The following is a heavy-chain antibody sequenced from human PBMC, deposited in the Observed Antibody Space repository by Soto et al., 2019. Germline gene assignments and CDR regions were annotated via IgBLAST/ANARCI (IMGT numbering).Heavy chain of an antibody. D-gene: IGHD3-10*01. CDR3: AKDSVYVVSMGRGYFES. Sequence: EVQLLESGGDLVQPGGSVRLSCAASGFTFEMYAMSWVRQAPGKGLEWVTGITARGGTTFYADSVKGRFTISRDSSINTLYLDMHSLRAEDTAVYYCAKDSVYVVSMGRGYFESWGQGTLVIVSS. V-gene: IGHV3-23*01. CDR2: ITARGGTT. CDR1: GFTFEMYA. J-gene: IGHJ4*02.